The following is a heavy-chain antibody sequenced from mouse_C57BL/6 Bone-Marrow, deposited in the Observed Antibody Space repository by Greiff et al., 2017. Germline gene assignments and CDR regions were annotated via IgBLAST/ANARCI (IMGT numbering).Heavy chain of an antibody. V-gene: IGHV1-64*01. CDR3: AHSSGYCFDY. CDR2: IHPNSGST. CDR1: GYTFTSYW. J-gene: IGHJ2*01. Sequence: QVQLKQPGAELVKPGASVKLSCKASGYTFTSYWMHWVKQRPGQGLEWIGMIHPNSGSTNYNEKFKSKATLTVDKSSSTAYMQLSSLTSEDSAVYYCAHSSGYCFDYWGQGTTLTVSS. D-gene: IGHD3-2*02.